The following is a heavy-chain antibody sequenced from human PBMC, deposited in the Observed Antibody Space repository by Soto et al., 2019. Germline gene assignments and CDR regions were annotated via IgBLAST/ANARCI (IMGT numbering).Heavy chain of an antibody. D-gene: IGHD6-19*01. Sequence: SETLSLTCTVFGGSISSYYWSWIRQPPGKGLEWIGYIYYSGSTNYNPSLKSRVTISVDTSKNQFSLKLSSVTAADTAVYYCARADIAVAGFDYWGQGTLVTVSS. J-gene: IGHJ4*02. CDR3: ARADIAVAGFDY. V-gene: IGHV4-59*01. CDR2: IYYSGST. CDR1: GGSISSYY.